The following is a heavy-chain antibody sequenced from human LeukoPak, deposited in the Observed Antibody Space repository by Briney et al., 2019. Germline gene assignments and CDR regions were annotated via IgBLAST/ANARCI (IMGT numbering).Heavy chain of an antibody. V-gene: IGHV7-4-1*02. J-gene: IGHJ4*02. D-gene: IGHD6-19*01. CDR3: ARVGSGWSSHFDS. CDR1: GYTFTTHT. CDR2: INTNTGNP. Sequence: ASVKVSCKASGYTFTTHTINWVRRAPGQGLEWMGWINTNTGNPTYAQGFTGRCVFSLDTSVSTTYLQISSLKAEDTAVYYCARVGSGWSSHFDSWGQGTLVTVSS.